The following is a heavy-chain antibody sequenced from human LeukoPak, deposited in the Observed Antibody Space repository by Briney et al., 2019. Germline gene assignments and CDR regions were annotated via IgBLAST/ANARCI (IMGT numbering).Heavy chain of an antibody. CDR3: AKIWFGSLGLFDY. J-gene: IGHJ4*02. V-gene: IGHV3-21*01. CDR2: ISSSSSYI. Sequence: PGGSLRLSCAASGFTFSSYSMNWVRQAPGKGLEWVSSISSSSSYIYYADSVKGRFTISRDNAKNSLYLQMNSLRAEDTAVYYCAKIWFGSLGLFDYWGQGTLVTVSS. D-gene: IGHD3-10*01. CDR1: GFTFSSYS.